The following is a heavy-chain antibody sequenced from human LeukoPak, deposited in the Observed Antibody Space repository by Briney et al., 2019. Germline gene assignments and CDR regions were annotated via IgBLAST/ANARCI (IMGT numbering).Heavy chain of an antibody. D-gene: IGHD2-8*01. Sequence: GESLKISCKGSGYSYTSYWISWVRQMPGRGLEWMGIIYPGDSDTRYSPSFQGQVTISADKSISTAYLQWSSLKASDTAMYYCARTRYCTNGVCLYYGMDVWGQGTTVTVSS. CDR3: ARTRYCTNGVCLYYGMDV. CDR2: IYPGDSDT. CDR1: GYSYTSYW. V-gene: IGHV5-51*01. J-gene: IGHJ6*02.